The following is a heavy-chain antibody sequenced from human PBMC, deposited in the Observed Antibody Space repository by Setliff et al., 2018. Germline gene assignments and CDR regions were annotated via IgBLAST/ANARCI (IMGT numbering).Heavy chain of an antibody. V-gene: IGHV3-21*03. Sequence: GGSLRLSCAASGFTFSSYSMNWVRQAPGKGLEWVSSISSSSSYIYYADSVKGRFTISRDNSKNTLYLQMNSLKTEDTAVYYCTRGPGDYYGSGSYFFLRYFDYWGQGTLVTVSS. CDR3: TRGPGDYYGSGSYFFLRYFDY. J-gene: IGHJ4*02. D-gene: IGHD3-10*01. CDR2: ISSSSSYI. CDR1: GFTFSSYS.